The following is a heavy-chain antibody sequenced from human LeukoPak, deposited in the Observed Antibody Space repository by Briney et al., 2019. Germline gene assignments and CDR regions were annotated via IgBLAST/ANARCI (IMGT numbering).Heavy chain of an antibody. V-gene: IGHV3-48*01. CDR2: ISGGGDTI. CDR1: GFTFSTYI. J-gene: IGHJ6*02. Sequence: GGSLRLSCAASGFTFSTYIANWVRQTPGKGLEWVAYISGGGDTINYAESVKGRFTVSRDNGKNSVFLQMNNLRAEDTAVYFCSRERYYGSGRVSGMDVWGQGTTVTVSS. CDR3: SRERYYGSGRVSGMDV. D-gene: IGHD3-10*01.